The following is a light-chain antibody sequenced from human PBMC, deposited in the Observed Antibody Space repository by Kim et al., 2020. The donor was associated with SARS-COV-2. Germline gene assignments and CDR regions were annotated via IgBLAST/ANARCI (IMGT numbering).Light chain of an antibody. V-gene: IGKV1-5*03. Sequence: DIQMTQSPSALSASVGDRVTITCRASQSISAWLAWYQQKPGKAPNLLIYKASSLKSGVPSRFSGSGSGTEFTLTISSLQPDDFTTYYCHHYYTYPWTFGQGTKVDIK. J-gene: IGKJ1*01. CDR2: KAS. CDR1: QSISAW. CDR3: HHYYTYPWT.